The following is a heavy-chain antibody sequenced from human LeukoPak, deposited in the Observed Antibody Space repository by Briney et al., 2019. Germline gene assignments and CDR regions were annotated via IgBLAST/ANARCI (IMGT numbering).Heavy chain of an antibody. CDR2: ISSSSTYT. CDR1: GFTFSSYN. CDR3: ARAISMVRGVDY. J-gene: IGHJ4*02. V-gene: IGHV3-21*01. Sequence: GGSLRLSXAASGFTFSSYNMNWLRQAPGKGLEWVSSISSSSTYTYYADSVKGRFTISRDNAKNSLYLQMNSLRAEDTAVYYCARAISMVRGVDYWGQGTLVTVSS. D-gene: IGHD3-10*01.